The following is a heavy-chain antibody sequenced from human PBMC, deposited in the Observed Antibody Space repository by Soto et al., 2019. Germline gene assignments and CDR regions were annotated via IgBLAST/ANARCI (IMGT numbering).Heavy chain of an antibody. J-gene: IGHJ6*02. Sequence: SETLSLTCTVSGGSISSGDYYWSWIRQPPGKGLEWIGYIYYSGSTYYNPSLKSRVTISVDTSKNQFSLKLSSVTAADTAVYYCARDSTLTYYYGMDVWGQGTTVTVSS. V-gene: IGHV4-30-4*01. CDR3: ARDSTLTYYYGMDV. CDR2: IYYSGST. CDR1: GGSISSGDYY.